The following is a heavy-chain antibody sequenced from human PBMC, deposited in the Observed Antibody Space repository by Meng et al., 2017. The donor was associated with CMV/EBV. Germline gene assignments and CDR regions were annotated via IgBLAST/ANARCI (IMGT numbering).Heavy chain of an antibody. CDR1: GGSISSGDYY. V-gene: IGHV4-30-4*08. J-gene: IGHJ6*02. D-gene: IGHD3-3*01. CDR3: ARGISFNFGVVTLYYYYGMDV. CDR2: IYYSGST. Sequence: SETLSLTCTVSGGSISSGDYYWSWIRQPPGKGLEWIGYIYYSGSTHYTPSLKSRVTISVDTSKNQFSLKLSSVTAADTAVYYCARGISFNFGVVTLYYYYGMDVWGQGTTVTVSS.